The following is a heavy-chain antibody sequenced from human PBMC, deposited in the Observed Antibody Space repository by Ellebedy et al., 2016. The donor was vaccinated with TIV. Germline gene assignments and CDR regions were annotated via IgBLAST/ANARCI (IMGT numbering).Heavy chain of an antibody. Sequence: ASVKVSCXASGGTFSSHTIHWVRQAPGQGLEWMGGIIPIFGTANYAQKFQDRVTITADESTSTVYMELSSLRSEDTAVYYCARDFLRAPDGSESYNNWFDPWGQGALVTVSS. CDR1: GGTFSSHT. CDR3: ARDFLRAPDGSESYNNWFDP. D-gene: IGHD3-10*01. V-gene: IGHV1-69*13. J-gene: IGHJ5*02. CDR2: IIPIFGTA.